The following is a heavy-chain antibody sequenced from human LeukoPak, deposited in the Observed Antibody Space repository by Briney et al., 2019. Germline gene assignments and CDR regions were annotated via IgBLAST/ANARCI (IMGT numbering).Heavy chain of an antibody. CDR3: AGCSSTSCYVDRRYYYGMDV. CDR1: GGTFSSYA. D-gene: IGHD2-2*01. Sequence: ASVKVSCTASGGTFSSYAISWVRQAPGQGLEWMGGIIPIFGTANYAQKFQGRVTITADESTSTAYVELSSLRSEDTAVYYCAGCSSTSCYVDRRYYYGMDVWGQGTTVTVSS. J-gene: IGHJ6*02. CDR2: IIPIFGTA. V-gene: IGHV1-69*01.